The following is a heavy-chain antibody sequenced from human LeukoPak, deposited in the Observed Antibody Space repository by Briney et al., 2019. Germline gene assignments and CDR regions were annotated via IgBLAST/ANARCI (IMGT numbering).Heavy chain of an antibody. CDR3: AREGIAALDYYYYYYYMDV. D-gene: IGHD6-13*01. CDR2: IYTSGST. CDR1: GGSISSYY. Sequence: SETLSLTCTVSGGSISSYYWSWIRQPAGKVLEWIGRIYTSGSTNYNPSLKSRVTMSVDTSKNQFSLKLSYVTAADTALYYCAREGIAALDYYYYYYYMDVWGKGTTVNISS. J-gene: IGHJ6*03. V-gene: IGHV4-4*07.